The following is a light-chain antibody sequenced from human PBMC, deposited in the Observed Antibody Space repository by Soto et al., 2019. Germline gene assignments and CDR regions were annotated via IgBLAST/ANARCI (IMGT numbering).Light chain of an antibody. Sequence: EIVLTQSPGPLSLSQGERATLSCSASENIRSSHLAWYQQKPGQAPRLLIYNTSRRQSGIPAKFSGSGSGTDFILTISRQEPEDFAVYYWQPYSQSVTFGGGTKVEMK. CDR1: ENIRSSH. V-gene: IGKV3-20*01. CDR3: QPYSQSVT. J-gene: IGKJ4*01. CDR2: NTS.